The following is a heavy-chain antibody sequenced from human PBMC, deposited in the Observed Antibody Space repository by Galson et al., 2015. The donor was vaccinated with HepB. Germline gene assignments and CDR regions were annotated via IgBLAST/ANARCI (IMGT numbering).Heavy chain of an antibody. CDR2: IYPGDSDT. Sequence: QSGAEVKKPGESLKISCKGSGYSFTSYWIGWVRQMPGKGLEWMGIIYPGDSDTRYSPSFQGQVTISADKSISTAYLQWSSLKASDTAMYFCARGGVGCSSTSCYAGGFDPWGQGTLVTVSS. CDR3: ARGGVGCSSTSCYAGGFDP. D-gene: IGHD2-2*01. J-gene: IGHJ5*02. V-gene: IGHV5-51*01. CDR1: GYSFTSYW.